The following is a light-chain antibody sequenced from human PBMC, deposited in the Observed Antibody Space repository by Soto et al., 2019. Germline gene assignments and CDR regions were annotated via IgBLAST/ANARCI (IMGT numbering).Light chain of an antibody. CDR2: DAS. Sequence: IQMTQSPSTLSATAGDRVTITCRASQSISSWLAWYQHKPGKAPKLRIYDASNLDSGVPSRFSGSGSGTEFSLTISNLQPDDFATYYCQQYENYWTFGQGTKVDIK. V-gene: IGKV1-5*01. CDR3: QQYENYWT. J-gene: IGKJ1*01. CDR1: QSISSW.